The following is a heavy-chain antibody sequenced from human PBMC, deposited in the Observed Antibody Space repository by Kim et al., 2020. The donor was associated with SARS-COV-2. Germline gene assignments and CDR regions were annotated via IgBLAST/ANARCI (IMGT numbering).Heavy chain of an antibody. CDR1: GGSISSSSYY. Sequence: SETLSLTCTVSGGSISSSSYYWGWIRQPPGKGLEWIGSIYYNGNTYYNPSLKSRVTISVDTSKNQLSLKLSSVTAADTAVYYCARNWQQLVQPGYWGQGTLVTVSS. CDR2: IYYNGNT. D-gene: IGHD6-13*01. J-gene: IGHJ4*02. CDR3: ARNWQQLVQPGY. V-gene: IGHV4-39*01.